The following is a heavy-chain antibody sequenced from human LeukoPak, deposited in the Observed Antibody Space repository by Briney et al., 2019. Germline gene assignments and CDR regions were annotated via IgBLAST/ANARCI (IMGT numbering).Heavy chain of an antibody. CDR3: ARDRTGTYWFDP. CDR1: GFTFSNYS. J-gene: IGHJ5*02. D-gene: IGHD1-7*01. V-gene: IGHV3-48*01. Sequence: GGSLRLSFAASGFTFSNYSMDWVRQAPGKGLEWVSSISSSGSTIYYADSVKGRFTISRDNAKNSLYLQMNSLRAEDAAVYYCARDRTGTYWFDPWGQGTLVTVSS. CDR2: ISSSGSTI.